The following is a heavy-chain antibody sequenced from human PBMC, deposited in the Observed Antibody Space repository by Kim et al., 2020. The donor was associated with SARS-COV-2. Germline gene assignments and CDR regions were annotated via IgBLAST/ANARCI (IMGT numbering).Heavy chain of an antibody. Sequence: GGSLRLSCTASEFRVSGNYMAWVRQAPGRGLEWVSTIFRSGSTFYADSVKGRFTISRDDSINTLFLQMNSLRDEDTAVYYCARDTSEDLGNHFFDRWG. J-gene: IGHJ4*01. V-gene: IGHV3-53*01. CDR1: EFRVSGNY. D-gene: IGHD2-15*01. CDR2: IFRSGST. CDR3: ARDTSEDLGNHFFDR.